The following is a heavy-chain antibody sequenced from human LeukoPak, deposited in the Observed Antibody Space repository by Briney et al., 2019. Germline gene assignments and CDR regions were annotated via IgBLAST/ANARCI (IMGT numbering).Heavy chain of an antibody. Sequence: NPSQTLSLTCTVSGGSISSGDYYWSWIRQPPGKGLEWIGYIYYSGSTYYNPSLKSRVTISVDTSKNQFSLNLSSVTAADTAVYYCLTYCSSTTSCLAKWGQGTLVTVSS. CDR1: GGSISSGDYY. CDR2: IYYSGST. J-gene: IGHJ4*02. V-gene: IGHV4-30-4*03. CDR3: LTYCSSTTSCLAK. D-gene: IGHD2-2*01.